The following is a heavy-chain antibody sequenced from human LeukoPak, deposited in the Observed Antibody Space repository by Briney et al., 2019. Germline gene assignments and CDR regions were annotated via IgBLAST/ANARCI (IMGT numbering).Heavy chain of an antibody. Sequence: GASVKVSCKASGYTFTGYYMHWVRQAPGRGLEWMGWINPNSGGTNYAQKFQGWVTMTRDTSISTAYMELSRLRSDDTAVYYCARAGHFATYYDFWSGYSAFDIWGQGTMVTVSS. CDR1: GYTFTGYY. CDR3: ARAGHFATYYDFWSGYSAFDI. V-gene: IGHV1-2*04. CDR2: INPNSGGT. D-gene: IGHD3-3*01. J-gene: IGHJ3*02.